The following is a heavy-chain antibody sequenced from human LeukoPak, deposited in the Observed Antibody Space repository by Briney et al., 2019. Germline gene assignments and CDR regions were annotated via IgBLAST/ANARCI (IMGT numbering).Heavy chain of an antibody. Sequence: GGSLRLSCAASGFTFSSYWMRWVRQAPGKGLVWVSRINSDGSSTSYADSVKGRFTISRDNAKNTLYLQMNSLRAEDTAVYYCARGETTVTPYYYYGMDVWGQGTTVTVSS. V-gene: IGHV3-74*01. J-gene: IGHJ6*02. D-gene: IGHD4-17*01. CDR3: ARGETTVTPYYYYGMDV. CDR1: GFTFSSYW. CDR2: INSDGSST.